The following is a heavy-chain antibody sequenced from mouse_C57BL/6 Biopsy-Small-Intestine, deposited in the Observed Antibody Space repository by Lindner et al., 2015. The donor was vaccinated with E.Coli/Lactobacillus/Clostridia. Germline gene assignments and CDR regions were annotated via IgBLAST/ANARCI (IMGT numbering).Heavy chain of an antibody. CDR3: TRWLRPRALDY. Sequence: VQLQESGTVLARPGTSVKMSCKTSGYIFTNYWIHWVKQRPRQGLEWIGAIYPGNDTTNYSQKFKGKAKLTTVTSASTACMELSSLTNEDSAVYYCTRWLRPRALDYWGQGTSVTVSS. CDR1: GYIFTNYW. CDR2: IYPGNDTT. J-gene: IGHJ4*01. D-gene: IGHD2-2*01. V-gene: IGHV1-5*01.